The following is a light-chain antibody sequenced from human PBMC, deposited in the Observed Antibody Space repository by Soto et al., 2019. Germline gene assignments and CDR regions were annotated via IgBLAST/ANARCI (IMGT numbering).Light chain of an antibody. V-gene: IGKV1-5*01. Sequence: DIQMAQSPSTLSASMGDRVTITCRASDSIRRWLAWYQQKPGQAARLLIYDTSPLQSGVPSRFSGSGSGTDVNLTIANVQPDDFATYFCHQYIRYSCTFGRGTKVQVE. CDR1: DSIRRW. CDR3: HQYIRYSCT. CDR2: DTS. J-gene: IGKJ2*02.